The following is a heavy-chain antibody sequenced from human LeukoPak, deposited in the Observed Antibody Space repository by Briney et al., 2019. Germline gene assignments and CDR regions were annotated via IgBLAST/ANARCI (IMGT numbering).Heavy chain of an antibody. CDR2: ISGSGGST. CDR3: AILPAAGYFDWLSPPDY. Sequence: GGSLRLSCAASGFTFSSYAMSWVRQAPGEGLEWVSAISGSGGSTYYADSVKGRFTISRDNSKNTLYLRMNSLRAEDTAVYYCAILPAAGYFDWLSPPDYWGQGTLVTVSS. J-gene: IGHJ4*02. CDR1: GFTFSSYA. V-gene: IGHV3-23*01. D-gene: IGHD3-9*01.